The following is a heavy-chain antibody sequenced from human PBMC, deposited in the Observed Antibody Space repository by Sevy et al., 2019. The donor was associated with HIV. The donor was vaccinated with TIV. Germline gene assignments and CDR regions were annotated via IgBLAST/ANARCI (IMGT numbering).Heavy chain of an antibody. CDR3: ARAEKAVTGTAFDY. CDR2: IIPIFGAT. D-gene: IGHD6-19*01. V-gene: IGHV1-69*13. Sequence: ASEKVSCKASGGTFYSYAISWVRQAPGQGLEWMGGIIPIFGATNYAQKFQGRVTITADESTSAAYMELSSLRSEDTAVYYCARAEKAVTGTAFDYWGQGTLVTVSS. J-gene: IGHJ4*02. CDR1: GGTFYSYA.